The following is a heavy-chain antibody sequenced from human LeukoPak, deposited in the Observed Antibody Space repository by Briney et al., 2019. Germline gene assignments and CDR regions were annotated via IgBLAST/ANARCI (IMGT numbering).Heavy chain of an antibody. Sequence: ASVKVSCKASGYTFTDYYMHWVRRAPGQGLEWMGWINPNNDDTNYAQKFQGRVTMTRDTSISTAYMELTRLTSDDTAVYYCARRGSGYGYDYWGQGTLVTVSS. CDR1: GYTFTDYY. V-gene: IGHV1-2*02. D-gene: IGHD5-18*01. J-gene: IGHJ4*02. CDR3: ARRGSGYGYDY. CDR2: INPNNDDT.